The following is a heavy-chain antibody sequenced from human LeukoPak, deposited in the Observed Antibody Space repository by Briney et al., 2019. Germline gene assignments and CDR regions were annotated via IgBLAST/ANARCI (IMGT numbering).Heavy chain of an antibody. Sequence: ASVKVSCKTSAYTFSRLGISWVRHAPGQGLEWMGWISAYNGQTKYAEKFQDRVTMTTDTSTSTAYMEPRSLRSGDTAVYYCARTTTIFGVFTTPFDYWGQGTLVSVSS. D-gene: IGHD3-3*01. CDR2: ISAYNGQT. CDR3: ARTTTIFGVFTTPFDY. CDR1: AYTFSRLG. V-gene: IGHV1-18*01. J-gene: IGHJ4*02.